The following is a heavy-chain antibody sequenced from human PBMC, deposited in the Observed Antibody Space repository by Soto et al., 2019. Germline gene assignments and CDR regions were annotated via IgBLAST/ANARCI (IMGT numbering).Heavy chain of an antibody. J-gene: IGHJ4*02. CDR3: AVHILNYNNYAPEY. D-gene: IGHD4-4*01. CDR2: INSDGSST. Sequence: EVQLVESGGGLVQPGGSLRLSCAASGFTFSTYWMHWVRQAPGKGLVWVSRINSDGSSTKYADSVKGRFTTSRDNAKNTLYLQMNSLRAEDTAVYYCAVHILNYNNYAPEYWGQGTMVTVSS. CDR1: GFTFSTYW. V-gene: IGHV3-74*01.